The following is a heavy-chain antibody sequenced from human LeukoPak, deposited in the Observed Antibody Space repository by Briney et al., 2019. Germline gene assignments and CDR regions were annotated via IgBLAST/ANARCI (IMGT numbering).Heavy chain of an antibody. J-gene: IGHJ4*02. CDR2: IYYSGST. D-gene: IGHD6-13*01. CDR1: GGSISSISYY. CDR3: VKTNSWPDYYFDY. Sequence: SETLSLTCTVSGGSISSISYYWGWIRQPPGKGLEWIGHIYYSGSTFYNPSLKSRVAISVDTSKNQFSLKLSSVTAADTAVYYCVKTNSWPDYYFDYWGQGTLATVSS. V-gene: IGHV4-39*07.